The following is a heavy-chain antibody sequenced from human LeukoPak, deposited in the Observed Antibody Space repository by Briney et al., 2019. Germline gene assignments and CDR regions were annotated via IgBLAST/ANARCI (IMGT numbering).Heavy chain of an antibody. CDR2: IYYSGRT. D-gene: IGHD3-22*01. Sequence: TSETLSLTCTVSGGSISTSSYYWGWTRQPPGKGLEWIGTIYYSGRTYYNPSLKSRVTISVDTSKNQFSLKLSSVTAADTAMYYCARHGYYFDSPSDYWGQGTLVTVSS. V-gene: IGHV4-39*01. J-gene: IGHJ4*02. CDR3: ARHGYYFDSPSDY. CDR1: GGSISTSSYY.